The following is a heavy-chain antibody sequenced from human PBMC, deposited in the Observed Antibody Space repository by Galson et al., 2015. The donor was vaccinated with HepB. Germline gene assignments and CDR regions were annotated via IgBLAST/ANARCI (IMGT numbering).Heavy chain of an antibody. CDR1: GFTFSSYS. D-gene: IGHD6-13*01. CDR2: ISSSSSTI. V-gene: IGHV3-48*01. CDR3: ARLYSSSWYPGMDV. Sequence: SLRLACAASGFTFSSYSMNWVRQAPGKGLEWVSYISSSSSTIYYADSVKGRFTISRDNAKNSLYLQMNSLRAEDTAVYYCARLYSSSWYPGMDVWGQGTTVTVSS. J-gene: IGHJ6*02.